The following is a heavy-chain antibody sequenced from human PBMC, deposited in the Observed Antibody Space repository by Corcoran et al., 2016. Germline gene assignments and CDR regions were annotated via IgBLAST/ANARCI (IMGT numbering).Heavy chain of an antibody. CDR1: GYTFTSYY. CDR2: INPSGGST. CDR3: ARVPKSMITFGGYGMDV. D-gene: IGHD3-16*01. V-gene: IGHV1-46*01. J-gene: IGHJ6*02. Sequence: QVQLVQSGAEVKKPGASVKVSCKASGYTFTSYYMHWVRQAPGQGLGWMGIINPSGGSTSYAQKFQGRVTMTRDTSTSTVYMELSSLRSEDTAVDYCARVPKSMITFGGYGMDVWGQGTTVTVSS.